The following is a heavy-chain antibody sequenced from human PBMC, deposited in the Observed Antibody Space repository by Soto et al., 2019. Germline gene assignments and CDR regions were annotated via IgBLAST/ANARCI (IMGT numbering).Heavy chain of an antibody. CDR1: GGSISSSSYY. V-gene: IGHV4-39*02. J-gene: IGHJ4*02. D-gene: IGHD6-19*01. CDR2: IYYSGST. CDR3: AREEPDSSGWSGGY. Sequence: SETLSLTCTVSGGSISSSSYYWGWIRQPPGKGLEWIGSIYYSGSTYYNPSLKSRVTISVDTSKNQFSLKLSSVTAADTAVYYCAREEPDSSGWSGGYWGQGTLVTVPQ.